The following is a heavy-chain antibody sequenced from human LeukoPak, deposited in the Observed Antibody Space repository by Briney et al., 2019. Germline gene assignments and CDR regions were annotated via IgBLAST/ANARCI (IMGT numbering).Heavy chain of an antibody. CDR2: ISGSGGST. CDR3: ARDFKGDFWSVIVLDY. V-gene: IGHV3-23*01. J-gene: IGHJ4*02. CDR1: GFTFSSYA. Sequence: PGGSLRLSCAASGFTFSSYAMSWVRQAPGKGLEWVSAISGSGGSTYYADSVKGRFTISRDNSKNTLYLQMNSLRAEDAAVYYCARDFKGDFWSVIVLDYWGQGTLVTVSS. D-gene: IGHD3-3*01.